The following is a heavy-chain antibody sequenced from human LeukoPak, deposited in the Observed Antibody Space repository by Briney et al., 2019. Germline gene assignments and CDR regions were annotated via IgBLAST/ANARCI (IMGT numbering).Heavy chain of an antibody. CDR2: IYPGDSDT. J-gene: IGHJ3*02. CDR1: GYSFTSYW. D-gene: IGHD3-22*01. Sequence: GESLKNSCKGSGYSFTSYWIGWVRQMPGKGLEWMGIIYPGDSDTRYSPSFQGQVTISADKSISTAYLQWCSLKASDTAMYYCARSYYYDSSGYPRDAFDIWGQGTMVTVSS. V-gene: IGHV5-51*01. CDR3: ARSYYYDSSGYPRDAFDI.